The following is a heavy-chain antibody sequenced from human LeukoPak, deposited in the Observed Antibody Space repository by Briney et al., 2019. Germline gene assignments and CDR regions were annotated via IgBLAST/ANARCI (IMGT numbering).Heavy chain of an antibody. CDR3: ARGGYSYGNFDY. D-gene: IGHD5-18*01. V-gene: IGHV3-7*03. CDR1: GFTFSSYW. Sequence: PGGSLRPSCAASGFTFSSYWMTWVRQAPGKGLEWVANIKQDGSERYYADSVKGRFTISRDNAKNSLYLEMNSLRVEDTAVYYCARGGYSYGNFDYWGQGTLVTVSS. CDR2: IKQDGSER. J-gene: IGHJ4*02.